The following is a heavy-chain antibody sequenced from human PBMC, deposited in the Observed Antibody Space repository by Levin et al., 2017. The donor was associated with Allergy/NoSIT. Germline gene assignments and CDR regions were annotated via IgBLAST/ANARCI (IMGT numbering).Heavy chain of an antibody. D-gene: IGHD6-13*01. J-gene: IGHJ4*02. CDR3: AKDVVFGTSSWSLDF. CDR1: GFTFSSCA. V-gene: IGHV3-30*18. Sequence: SCAASGFTFSSCAMSWVRQAPGKGLEWVAVISYDGSDKYYADSVKGRFTISRDNSKNTLYLQMNSLRSEDAAVYYCAKDVVFGTSSWSLDFWGQGTLVTVSS. CDR2: ISYDGSDK.